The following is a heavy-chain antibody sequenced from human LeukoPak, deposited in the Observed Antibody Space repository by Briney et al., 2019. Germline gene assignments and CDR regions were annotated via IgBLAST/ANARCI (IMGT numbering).Heavy chain of an antibody. CDR1: GMNFERYA. Sequence: PGGSLRLSCAASGMNFERYAMHWVRQRPGKGLEWVGVISADGKADHADAVKGRFTVSRDNSKDSLSLQMSSLRGEDTALYYCATWAFYHDLDVWGQGTLVTVSS. CDR2: ISADGKA. V-gene: IGHV3-43*02. CDR3: ATWAFYHDLDV. J-gene: IGHJ4*02. D-gene: IGHD3-3*01.